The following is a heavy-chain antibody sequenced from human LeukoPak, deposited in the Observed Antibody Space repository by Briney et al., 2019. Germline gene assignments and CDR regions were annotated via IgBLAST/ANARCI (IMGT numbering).Heavy chain of an antibody. Sequence: GGCLRLSCAASGFTFSDYYMSWIRQAPGKGLEWVSYISGLANTIHYADSMKGRFTISRDNARNSVYLQMNSLRVDDTVVYYCAREKGYCTTTSCYRTGGFDYWGQGTLVTVSS. V-gene: IGHV3-11*01. J-gene: IGHJ4*02. CDR3: AREKGYCTTTSCYRTGGFDY. CDR2: ISGLANTI. CDR1: GFTFSDYY. D-gene: IGHD2-2*01.